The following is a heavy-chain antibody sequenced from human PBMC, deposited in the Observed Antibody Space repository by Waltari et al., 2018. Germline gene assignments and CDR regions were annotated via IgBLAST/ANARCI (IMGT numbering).Heavy chain of an antibody. V-gene: IGHV4-61*09. J-gene: IGHJ4*02. D-gene: IGHD2-2*01. CDR3: ASYQSIEKTLDF. Sequence: QVQLQESGPGLVKPSQTLSLTCTVSGGSIASGIYYWSWTRQPAGKGLEWIGYLYSTGGTVYNPSLKSRVTISGDASKNQFSLRLSSVTAADTAVYYCASYQSIEKTLDFWGQGTPVTVSS. CDR1: GGSIASGIYY. CDR2: LYSTGGT.